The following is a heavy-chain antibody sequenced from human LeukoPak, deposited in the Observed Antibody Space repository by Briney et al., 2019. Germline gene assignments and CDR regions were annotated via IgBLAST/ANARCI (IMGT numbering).Heavy chain of an antibody. CDR1: GGTFSSYA. D-gene: IGHD5-24*01. V-gene: IGHV1-69*04. CDR2: IIPILGIA. CDR3: VRDQGDGYNFIDY. J-gene: IGHJ4*02. Sequence: SVKVSCKASGGTFSSYAISWVRQAPGQGLEWMGRIIPILGIANYAQKFQGRVTITADKSTSTAYMELSSLRSEDTAVYYCVRDQGDGYNFIDYWGQGTLVTVSS.